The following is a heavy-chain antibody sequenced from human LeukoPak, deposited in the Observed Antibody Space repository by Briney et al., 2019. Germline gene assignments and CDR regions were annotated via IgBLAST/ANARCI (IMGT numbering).Heavy chain of an antibody. V-gene: IGHV5-51*01. D-gene: IGHD6-13*01. CDR1: GYSFTSYW. J-gene: IGHJ6*03. CDR2: IYPGDSDT. CDR3: ARVITAASFYMDV. Sequence: GESLKISCKGSGYSFTSYWIGWVRQMPGKGLEWMGIIYPGDSDTRYSPSFQGQVTISADKSLSTAYLQWSSLKASDTAMYYCARVITAASFYMDVWGKGTTVTVSS.